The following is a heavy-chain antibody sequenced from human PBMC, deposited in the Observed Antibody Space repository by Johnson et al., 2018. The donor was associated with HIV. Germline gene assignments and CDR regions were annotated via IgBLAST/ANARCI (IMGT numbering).Heavy chain of an antibody. V-gene: IGHV3-33*06. CDR1: GFTFSNYG. J-gene: IGHJ3*02. CDR3: TKDRTNWGYDAFDI. D-gene: IGHD7-27*01. CDR2: VWYDGSNK. Sequence: QVQLVESGGGVVQPGRSLRLSCVASGFTFSNYGMHWVRQAPGKGLEWVAAVWYDGSNKYYANSVKGRFPICRDNSENTMYLQMNRLRADDTAVYFCTKDRTNWGYDAFDIWGQGTMVTVSS.